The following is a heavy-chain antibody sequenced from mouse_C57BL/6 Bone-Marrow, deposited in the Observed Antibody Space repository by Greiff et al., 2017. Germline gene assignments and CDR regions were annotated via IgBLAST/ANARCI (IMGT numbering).Heavy chain of an antibody. CDR3: TRDGFYYDRFAD. Sequence: EVKLVESGAGLVKPGGSLKLSCAASGFTFSSYAMSWVRQTPEKRLEWVVYNSSGGDYIYYADTVKSRFTISRDKARNTLYLQMSSLTSEDTAMYYCTRDGFYYDRFADWGQGTMVTVSA. J-gene: IGHJ3*01. D-gene: IGHD1-1*01. CDR1: GFTFSSYA. V-gene: IGHV5-9-1*02. CDR2: NSSGGDYI.